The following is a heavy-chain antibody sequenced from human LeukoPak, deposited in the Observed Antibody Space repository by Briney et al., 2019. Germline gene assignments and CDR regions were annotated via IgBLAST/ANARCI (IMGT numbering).Heavy chain of an antibody. J-gene: IGHJ3*02. CDR1: GFTFSNYW. CDR3: ARVGWELRFDALDI. Sequence: PGGSLRLSCAASGFTFSNYWMSWVRQAPGKGLEWVANIKQDGSEKYYVDSVKGRFTISRDNAKNSLYLQMNSLRAEDTAVYYCARVGWELRFDALDIWGQGTMVIVSS. V-gene: IGHV3-7*05. CDR2: IKQDGSEK. D-gene: IGHD1-26*01.